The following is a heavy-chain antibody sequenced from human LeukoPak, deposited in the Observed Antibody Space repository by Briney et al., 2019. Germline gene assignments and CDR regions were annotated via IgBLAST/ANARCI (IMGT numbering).Heavy chain of an antibody. CDR1: GYTFTSYG. D-gene: IGHD3-10*01. CDR3: ARDLATMVVYYYMDV. CDR2: TNPNSGGT. V-gene: IGHV1-2*02. J-gene: IGHJ6*03. Sequence: ASVKVSCKASGYTFTSYGISWVRQAPGQGLEWMGWTNPNSGGTNLAQKFQDRVTMTRDTSISTAYLELGSLRSDDTAVYFCARDLATMVVYYYMDVWGKGTTVTVSS.